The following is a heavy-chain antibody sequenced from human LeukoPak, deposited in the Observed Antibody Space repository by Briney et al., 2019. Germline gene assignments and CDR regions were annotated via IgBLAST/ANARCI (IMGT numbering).Heavy chain of an antibody. CDR1: GYSFTSYW. D-gene: IGHD1-26*01. CDR3: ARHLSGSYLHDAFDI. Sequence: GESLKISCKGSGYSFTSYWIGWVRQMPGKGLEWMGIIYPGDSDTRYSPSFQGQVTISADKSISTAYLQWSSLKALDTAMYYCARHLSGSYLHDAFDIWGQGTMVTVSS. J-gene: IGHJ3*02. CDR2: IYPGDSDT. V-gene: IGHV5-51*01.